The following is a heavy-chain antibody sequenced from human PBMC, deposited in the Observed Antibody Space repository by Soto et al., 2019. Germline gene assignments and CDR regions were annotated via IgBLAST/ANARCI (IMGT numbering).Heavy chain of an antibody. Sequence: PGGSLRLSCAASGFTFSDYYMSWIRQAPGKGLEWVSYISSSGSTIYYADSVKGRFTISMDNAKNSLYLQMNSLRAEDTAVYYCARDYYYDSSGFLGYWGQGTLVTVSS. J-gene: IGHJ4*02. CDR1: GFTFSDYY. CDR3: ARDYYYDSSGFLGY. V-gene: IGHV3-11*01. D-gene: IGHD3-22*01. CDR2: ISSSGSTI.